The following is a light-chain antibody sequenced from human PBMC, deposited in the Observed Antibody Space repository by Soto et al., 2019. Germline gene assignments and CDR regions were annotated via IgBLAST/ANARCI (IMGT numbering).Light chain of an antibody. CDR3: SSSTSSSTYVV. CDR1: SSDVGGYNY. V-gene: IGLV2-14*01. Sequence: QSALTQPASVSGSPGQSITISCTRTSSDVGGYNYVSWYQQHPGKAPKLMIYDVSNRPSGVSNRFSGSKSGNTASLTISGLQAEDEADYYCSSSTSSSTYVVFGGGTKVTVL. J-gene: IGLJ2*01. CDR2: DVS.